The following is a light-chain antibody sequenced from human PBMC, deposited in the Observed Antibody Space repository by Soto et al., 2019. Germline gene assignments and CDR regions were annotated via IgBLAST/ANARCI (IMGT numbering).Light chain of an antibody. V-gene: IGKV4-1*01. J-gene: IGKJ1*01. Sequence: DIVLTQSPDSLAVSLGERATINCKSSQSILYSSNNRNYLAWYQQKPGQPPKLLIYRASTRESGVPDRFSGSGSGTDFTLTISSLQAEDVAVYYRQHGTFGQGTKVEIK. CDR3: QHGT. CDR2: RAS. CDR1: QSILYSSNNRNY.